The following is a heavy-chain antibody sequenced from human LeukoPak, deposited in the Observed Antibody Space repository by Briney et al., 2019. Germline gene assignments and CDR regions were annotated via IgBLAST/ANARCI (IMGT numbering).Heavy chain of an antibody. Sequence: PGGSLRLSCAASGFTFSSYWMSWVRQAPGKGLEWVANIKQDGSEKYYVDSVKGRFTISRDNSKNTLSLQMNSLRAEDTAVYYCARYLRAPDDWGQGTLVTVSS. V-gene: IGHV3-7*03. D-gene: IGHD1-26*01. CDR1: GFTFSSYW. J-gene: IGHJ4*02. CDR2: IKQDGSEK. CDR3: ARYLRAPDD.